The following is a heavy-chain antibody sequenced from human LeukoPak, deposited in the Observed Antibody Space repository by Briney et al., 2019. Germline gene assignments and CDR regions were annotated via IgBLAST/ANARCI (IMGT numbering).Heavy chain of an antibody. D-gene: IGHD6-19*01. CDR2: INPNSGGT. CDR3: AGIAVDGYYYYMDV. J-gene: IGHJ6*03. Sequence: GASVKVSCKASGYTFTGYYMHWVRQAPGQGLEWMGWINPNSGGTNYAQKFQGRVTMTRDTSISTAYMELSRLRSDDTAVYYCAGIAVDGYYYYMDVWGKGTTVTVSS. CDR1: GYTFTGYY. V-gene: IGHV1-2*02.